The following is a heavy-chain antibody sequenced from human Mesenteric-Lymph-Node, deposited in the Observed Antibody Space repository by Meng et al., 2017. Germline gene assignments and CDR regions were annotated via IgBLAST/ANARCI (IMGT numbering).Heavy chain of an antibody. CDR1: GGSISSGGYY. V-gene: IGHV4-31*03. Sequence: QVQLQESGPGLVKPSQTLSLTCTVSGGSISSGGYYWSWIRQPPGKGLEWIGDIDDSGSTNYNPSLNSRISISLDKSKNHFSLKVNSVTAADTAVYYCARGKQDAWELLAYWGQGALVTVSS. CDR3: ARGKQDAWELLAY. J-gene: IGHJ4*02. D-gene: IGHD1-26*01. CDR2: IDDSGST.